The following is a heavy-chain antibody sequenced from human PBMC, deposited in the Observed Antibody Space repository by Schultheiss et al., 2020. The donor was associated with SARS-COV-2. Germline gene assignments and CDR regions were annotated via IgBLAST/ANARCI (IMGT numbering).Heavy chain of an antibody. V-gene: IGHV3-72*01. Sequence: GGSLRLSCTTAGFNVRDHFMTWVRQAPGKGLEWVGRNRKKGNNYITERGASVNAGLTISRDASKNSVYLQMNSLRAEDTAVYYCARDPVSYSSGWFYYYYYGMDVWGQGTTVTVSS. CDR1: GFNVRDHF. J-gene: IGHJ6*02. CDR2: NRKKGNNYIT. D-gene: IGHD6-19*01. CDR3: ARDPVSYSSGWFYYYYYGMDV.